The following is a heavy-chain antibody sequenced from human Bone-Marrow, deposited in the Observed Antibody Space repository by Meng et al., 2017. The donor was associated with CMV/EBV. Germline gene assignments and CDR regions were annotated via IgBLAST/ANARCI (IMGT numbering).Heavy chain of an antibody. J-gene: IGHJ4*02. D-gene: IGHD3-22*01. V-gene: IGHV1-2*02. Sequence: ASVKVSCKASGYTFTGYYMHWVRQAPGQGLEWMGWINPNSGGTNYAQKFQGRVTMTRDTSISTAYMELSRLRSDDTAVYYCASAQRDDSSGYGFDYWGQGTLVTVSS. CDR3: ASAQRDDSSGYGFDY. CDR1: GYTFTGYY. CDR2: INPNSGGT.